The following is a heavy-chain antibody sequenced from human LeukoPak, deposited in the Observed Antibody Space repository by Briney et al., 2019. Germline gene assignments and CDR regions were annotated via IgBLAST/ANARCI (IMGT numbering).Heavy chain of an antibody. CDR3: STSGSVDY. J-gene: IGHJ4*02. Sequence: GSLRLSCTVSGYTLTELSMNWVRQAPGKGLEWMGGFGPDDGETIYAQKFQGRVTMTEDTSTDTAYMELSSLRSEDTAVYYCSTSGSVDYWGQGTLVTVSS. V-gene: IGHV1-24*01. D-gene: IGHD6-25*01. CDR1: GYTLTELS. CDR2: FGPDDGET.